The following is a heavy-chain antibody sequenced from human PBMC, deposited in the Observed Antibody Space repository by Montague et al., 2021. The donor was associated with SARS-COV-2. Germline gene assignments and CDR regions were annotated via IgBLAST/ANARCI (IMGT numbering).Heavy chain of an antibody. CDR1: GFSLNTSGMC. Sequence: PALVKPTQTLTLTCTFSGFSLNTSGMCVSWIRQPPGKALEWLALIDWDEDQYYSTSLKTRLTISKDTSKNQVVLTMTNMDPIDTATYYCARSYGDYRDSYFDYWGQGTLVTV. CDR2: IDWDEDQ. CDR3: ARSYGDYRDSYFDY. V-gene: IGHV2-70*01. D-gene: IGHD4-17*01. J-gene: IGHJ4*02.